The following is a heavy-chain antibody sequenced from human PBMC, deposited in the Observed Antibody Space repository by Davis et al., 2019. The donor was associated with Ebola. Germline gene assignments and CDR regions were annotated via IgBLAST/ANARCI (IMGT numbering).Heavy chain of an antibody. J-gene: IGHJ4*02. CDR3: ARDPTTVVTYYFDY. D-gene: IGHD4-23*01. V-gene: IGHV4-39*07. CDR1: GGSISSSSYY. Sequence: PSETLSLTCTVSGGSISSSSYYWGWIRQPPGKGLEWIGSIYYSGSTYYNPSLKSRVTISVDTSKNQFSLKLSSVTAADTAVYYCARDPTTVVTYYFDYWGQGTLVTVSS. CDR2: IYYSGST.